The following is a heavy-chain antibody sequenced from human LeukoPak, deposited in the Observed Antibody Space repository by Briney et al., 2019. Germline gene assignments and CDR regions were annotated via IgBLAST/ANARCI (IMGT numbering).Heavy chain of an antibody. CDR1: GYTFTSYD. V-gene: IGHV1-8*03. D-gene: IGHD3-16*01. CDR3: AREPLGSFDY. Sequence: GASVKVSCKASGYTFTSYDINWVRQATGQGLEWMGWMNPNSGNTGYAQKFQGRVTITRDTSASTAYMELSSLRSEDTAVYYCAREPLGSFDYWGQGTLVTVSS. CDR2: MNPNSGNT. J-gene: IGHJ4*02.